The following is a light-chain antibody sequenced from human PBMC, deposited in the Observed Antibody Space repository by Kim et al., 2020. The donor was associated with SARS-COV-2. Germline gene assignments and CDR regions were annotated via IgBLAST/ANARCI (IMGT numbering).Light chain of an antibody. V-gene: IGLV3-21*04. CDR2: YDS. CDR1: YIGSKS. Sequence: SYELTQPPSVSVAPGKTARITCGGNYIGSKSVHWYQQKPGQAPVLVIYYDSDRPSGIPERFSGSNSGNTATLTISWVEAGDEAAYYCQVWDSSSDHVVFGGGTQLTVL. J-gene: IGLJ2*01. CDR3: QVWDSSSDHVV.